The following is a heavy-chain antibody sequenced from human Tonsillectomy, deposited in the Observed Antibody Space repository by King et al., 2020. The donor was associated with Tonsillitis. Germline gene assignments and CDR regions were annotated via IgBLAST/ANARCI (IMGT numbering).Heavy chain of an antibody. CDR2: IYYSGTT. CDR3: ARGGTTVTTWGDNYYYYYMDV. Sequence: QLQESGPGLVRPSETLSLTCTVSGGSISTYYWSWIRQPPGKGLEWIGFIYYSGTTNYNPSLKSRVTISVDTSKNQFSLKLSSVAAAETAVYYCARGGTTVTTWGDNYYYYYMDVWGNGTTVTVSS. CDR1: GGSISTYY. D-gene: IGHD4-17*01. V-gene: IGHV4-59*01. J-gene: IGHJ6*03.